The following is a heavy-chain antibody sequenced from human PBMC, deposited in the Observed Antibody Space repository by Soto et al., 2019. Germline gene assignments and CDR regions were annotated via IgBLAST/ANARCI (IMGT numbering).Heavy chain of an antibody. CDR3: ARDRSGGSGMWYGMDV. CDR2: ISSSSSYI. D-gene: IGHD3-10*01. Sequence: PGGSLRLSCAASGFTFRSYSINWVRQAPGKGLEWVSSISSSSSYIYYADSVKGRFTISRDNAKNSLYLQMNSLRAEDTAVYYCARDRSGGSGMWYGMDVWGQGTTVTVSS. CDR1: GFTFRSYS. V-gene: IGHV3-21*01. J-gene: IGHJ6*02.